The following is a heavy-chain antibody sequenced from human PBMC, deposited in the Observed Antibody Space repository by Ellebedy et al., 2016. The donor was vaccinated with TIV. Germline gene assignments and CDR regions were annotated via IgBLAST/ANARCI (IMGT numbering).Heavy chain of an antibody. D-gene: IGHD3-10*01. CDR2: IKEDGSEK. CDR3: ARVPWGSGAVNWFDP. Sequence: PGGSLRLSCAVSGFTFSSYWMSWVRQAPGKGLEWVANIKEDGSEKYYVDSVKGRFTISRDNAKNSLYLQMNSLRAEDTAVYYCARVPWGSGAVNWFDPWGQGTLVTVSS. V-gene: IGHV3-7*01. J-gene: IGHJ5*02. CDR1: GFTFSSYW.